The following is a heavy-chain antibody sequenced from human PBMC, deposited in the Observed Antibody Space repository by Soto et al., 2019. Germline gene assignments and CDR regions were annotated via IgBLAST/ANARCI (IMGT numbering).Heavy chain of an antibody. CDR1: GFTFSSYV. J-gene: IGHJ5*02. CDR3: ARVAYSSPKGWFDP. Sequence: QVQLVESGGGVVQPGRSLRLSCAASGFTFSSYVMHWVRQAPGKGLEWVAVIWYDGSNKYYADYVKGRFTISRDNSKNTLYLQMNSLRAEDTAVYYCARVAYSSPKGWFDPWGQGTLVTVSS. V-gene: IGHV3-33*01. D-gene: IGHD6-13*01. CDR2: IWYDGSNK.